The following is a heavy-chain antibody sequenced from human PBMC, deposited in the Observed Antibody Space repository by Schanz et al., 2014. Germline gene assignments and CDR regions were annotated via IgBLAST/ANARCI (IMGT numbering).Heavy chain of an antibody. J-gene: IGHJ4*02. D-gene: IGHD6-13*01. CDR2: INPDSGDT. CDR3: ARVYRWQHILGHFDS. V-gene: IGHV1-2*02. Sequence: QVQLVQSGPEVKKPGASVRVSCQASGYTFVGYYIHWLRQAPGQGLEWMGWINPDSGDTIYVQNFQGRVTMTRDTSITTAYMDLSRLTSDDTAVYYCARVYRWQHILGHFDSWGQGSLVTVSS. CDR1: GYTFVGYY.